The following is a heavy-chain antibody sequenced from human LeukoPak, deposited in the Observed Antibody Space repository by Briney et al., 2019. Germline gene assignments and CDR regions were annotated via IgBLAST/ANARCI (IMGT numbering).Heavy chain of an antibody. CDR3: ARGGITMVQGVIIG. CDR1: GFTFSSYS. J-gene: IGHJ4*02. V-gene: IGHV3-21*01. CDR2: ISSSSSYI. D-gene: IGHD3-10*01. Sequence: GGSLRLSCAASGFTFSSYSMNWVRQAPGKGLEWVSSISSSSSYIYYADSVKGRFTIPRDNAKNSLYLQMNSLRAEDTAVYYCARGGITMVQGVIIGWGQGTLVTVPS.